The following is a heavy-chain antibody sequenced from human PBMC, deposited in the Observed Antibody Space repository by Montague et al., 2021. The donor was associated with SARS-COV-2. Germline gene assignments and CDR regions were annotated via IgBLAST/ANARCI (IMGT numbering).Heavy chain of an antibody. J-gene: IGHJ3*02. V-gene: IGHV4-59*08. Sequence: SETLSLTCTVSGGSISSYYWSWIRQPPGKGLEWIGYIYYSGSTNXXPSLKSRVTIPVDTSKNQFSLKLSSVTAADTAVYYCARRGLGYCSSTSCQNAFDIWGQGTMVTVSS. CDR2: IYYSGST. D-gene: IGHD2-2*01. CDR1: GGSISSYY. CDR3: ARRGLGYCSSTSCQNAFDI.